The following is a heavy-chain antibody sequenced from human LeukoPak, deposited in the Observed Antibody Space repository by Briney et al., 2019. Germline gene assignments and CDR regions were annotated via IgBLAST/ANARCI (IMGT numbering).Heavy chain of an antibody. V-gene: IGHV1-2*02. D-gene: IGHD3-22*01. CDR2: INPNSGGT. J-gene: IGHJ4*02. Sequence: PGASVKVSCKASGYTFTGYCMHWVRQAPGQGLEWMGWINPNSGGTNYAQKFQGRVTITRDTSISTAYMELSRLRSDDTAVYYCARASGRYYYDSSGYNYWGQGTLVTVSS. CDR3: ARASGRYYYDSSGYNY. CDR1: GYTFTGYC.